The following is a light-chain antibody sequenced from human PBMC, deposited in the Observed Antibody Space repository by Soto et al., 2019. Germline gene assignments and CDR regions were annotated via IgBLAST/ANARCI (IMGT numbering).Light chain of an antibody. Sequence: QSALTQPPSVSGAPGQRVTISCTGSSSNIGAGYDVHWYQQLPGTAPKRLIYGNSNRPSGVTDRFSGYKSGTSASLAITGLQAEDEADYYCQSYDSSLSRVFGGGTKLTVL. CDR3: QSYDSSLSRV. CDR1: SSNIGAGYD. J-gene: IGLJ2*01. CDR2: GNS. V-gene: IGLV1-40*01.